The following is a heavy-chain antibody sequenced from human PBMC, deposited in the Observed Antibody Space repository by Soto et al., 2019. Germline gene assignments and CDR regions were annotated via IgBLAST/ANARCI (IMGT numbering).Heavy chain of an antibody. CDR1: GGTFSSYA. J-gene: IGHJ6*02. Sequence: SVKVSCKASGGTFSSYAISWVRQAPGQGLEWMGGIIPIFGTANYAQKFQGRVTITADESTSTAYMELSSLRSEDTAVYYCASSYCSSTSCYPNNYYGMAVWGQGTTVTVSS. CDR3: ASSYCSSTSCYPNNYYGMAV. V-gene: IGHV1-69*13. D-gene: IGHD2-2*01. CDR2: IIPIFGTA.